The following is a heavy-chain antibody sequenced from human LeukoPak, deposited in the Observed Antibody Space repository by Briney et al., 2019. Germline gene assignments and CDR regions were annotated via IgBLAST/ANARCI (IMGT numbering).Heavy chain of an antibody. CDR2: IYYSGST. V-gene: IGHV4-59*01. Sequence: PSETLSLTCTVSGGSISSYYWSWIRQPPWKGLQWIGYIYYSGSTNYNPSLKSRVTISVDTSKNQFSLKLSSVTAADTAVYCCATLGYYYDSSGYYSNWFDPWGQGTLVTVSS. CDR3: ATLGYYYDSSGYYSNWFDP. D-gene: IGHD3-22*01. J-gene: IGHJ5*02. CDR1: GGSISSYY.